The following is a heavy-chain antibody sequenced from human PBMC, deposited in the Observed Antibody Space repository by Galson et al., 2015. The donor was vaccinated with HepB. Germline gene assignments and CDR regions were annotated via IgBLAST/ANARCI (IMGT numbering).Heavy chain of an antibody. Sequence: SLRLSCAASGFTFPVYAMNWVRQAPGKGLEWISHISAQSNIKYYADSVKGRFTISRDNSKNTLYLQMNSLRAEDTAVYYCAKDSRYISGWYAGRGGFDYWGQGTLVTVSS. CDR3: AKDSRYISGWYAGRGGFDY. J-gene: IGHJ4*02. CDR2: ISAQSNIK. D-gene: IGHD6-19*01. CDR1: GFTFPVYA. V-gene: IGHV3-48*01.